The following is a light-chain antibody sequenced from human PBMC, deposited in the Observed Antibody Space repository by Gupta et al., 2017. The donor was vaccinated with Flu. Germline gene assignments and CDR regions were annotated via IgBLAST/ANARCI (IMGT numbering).Light chain of an antibody. CDR3: QQENSYPWT. CDR2: KAS. V-gene: IGKV1-5*03. CDR1: QSITSW. Sequence: DIQMTQSPSTLSAFVGDRVTMTCRASQSITSWLAWYQQKPGKAPKLLIFKASNLESGVPSRFTGSGSGTEFTLTISSLQPDDFATYYCQQENSYPWTFGRGTKVEI. J-gene: IGKJ1*01.